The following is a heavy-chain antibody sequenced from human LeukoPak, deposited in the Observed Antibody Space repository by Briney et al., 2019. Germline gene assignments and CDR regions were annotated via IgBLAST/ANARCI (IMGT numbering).Heavy chain of an antibody. CDR3: ARPSADGYNLGVYLGFHY. J-gene: IGHJ4*02. D-gene: IGHD5-24*01. Sequence: GESLKISCKGSGYSFNIFWIGWVRQMPGKGLEWLGIIYPGDSDTRYSPSFEGQVTISVDKSNSTAFLQWSSLKASDSAMYYCARPSADGYNLGVYLGFHYWGQGTLVTVSS. CDR2: IYPGDSDT. CDR1: GYSFNIFW. V-gene: IGHV5-51*01.